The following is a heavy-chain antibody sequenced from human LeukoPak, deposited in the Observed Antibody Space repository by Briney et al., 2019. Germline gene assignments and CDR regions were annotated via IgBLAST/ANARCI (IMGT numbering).Heavy chain of an antibody. J-gene: IGHJ4*02. CDR1: GLIFSSYW. CDR3: ARDASGYALYFDY. Sequence: PGGSLRLSCAASGLIFSSYWMSWVRQAPGKGLEWVANIKQDGSEKYYVDSVKGRFTISRDNAKNSLYLQMNSLRAEDTAVYDCARDASGYALYFDYWGQGTLVTVSS. CDR2: IKQDGSEK. D-gene: IGHD5-12*01. V-gene: IGHV3-7*01.